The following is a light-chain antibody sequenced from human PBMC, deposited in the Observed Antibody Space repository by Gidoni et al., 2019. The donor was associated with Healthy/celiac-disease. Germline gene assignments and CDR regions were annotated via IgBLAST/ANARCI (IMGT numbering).Light chain of an antibody. CDR1: SGHSSYA. Sequence: QLVLPQSPSASAPLGASVKLTCTLSSGHSSYALAWHQQQPEKGPRYLMKLNSDGSHSKGDVIPDRFSGSSSGAERYLTISSLQSEDEADYYCQTWGTGIHWVFGGGTKLTVL. CDR2: LNSDGSH. V-gene: IGLV4-69*01. CDR3: QTWGTGIHWV. J-gene: IGLJ3*02.